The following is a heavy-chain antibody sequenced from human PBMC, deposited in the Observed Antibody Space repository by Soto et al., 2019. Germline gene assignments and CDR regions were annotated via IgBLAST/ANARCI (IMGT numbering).Heavy chain of an antibody. J-gene: IGHJ4*02. V-gene: IGHV3-11*01. Sequence: GGSLRLSCAASGFTFSDYYMSWIRQAPGKGLEWVSYISSSGSIIYYADSVKGRFTISRDNAKNSLYLQMNSLRAEDTAVYYCARDQGYYESSGYFDYWGQGTLVTVSS. CDR3: ARDQGYYESSGYFDY. D-gene: IGHD3-22*01. CDR2: ISSSGSII. CDR1: GFTFSDYY.